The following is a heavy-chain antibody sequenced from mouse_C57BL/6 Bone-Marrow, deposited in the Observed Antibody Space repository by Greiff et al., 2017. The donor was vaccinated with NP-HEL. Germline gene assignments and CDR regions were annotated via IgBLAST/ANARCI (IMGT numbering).Heavy chain of an antibody. Sequence: EVKVVESGGGLVQSGRSLRLSCATSGFTFSDFYMEWVRQAPGKGLEWIAASRNKANDYTTEYSASVKGRFIVSRDTSQSILYLQMNALRAEDTAIYYCARDYYGSSYGAWFAYWGQGTLVTVSA. CDR3: ARDYYGSSYGAWFAY. D-gene: IGHD1-1*01. CDR1: GFTFSDFY. CDR2: SRNKANDYTT. J-gene: IGHJ3*01. V-gene: IGHV7-1*01.